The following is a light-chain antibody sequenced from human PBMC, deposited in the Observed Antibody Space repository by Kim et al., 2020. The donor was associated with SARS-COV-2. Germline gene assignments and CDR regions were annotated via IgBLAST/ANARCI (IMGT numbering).Light chain of an antibody. CDR2: DAS. V-gene: IGKV3-11*01. Sequence: ENVLTQSPAMLSLSPGETATLSCRARQSVSGYLAWYQQKPGQAPRLLIYDASTRATGIPARFSGSESGTHFTLTISSLEPEDFAVYYYQQRSSWPITFGQGTRLEIK. J-gene: IGKJ5*01. CDR3: QQRSSWPIT. CDR1: QSVSGY.